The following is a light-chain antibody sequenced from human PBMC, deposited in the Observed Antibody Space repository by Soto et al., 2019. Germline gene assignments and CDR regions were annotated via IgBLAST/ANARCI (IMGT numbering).Light chain of an antibody. CDR3: QQYNNWPQRT. J-gene: IGKJ4*01. CDR1: QSVSSN. CDR2: GAS. V-gene: IGKV3-15*01. Sequence: EIVMTQSPATPSVSPGERATLSCRASQSVSSNLAWYQQKPGQAPRLLIYGASTRATGIPARFSGSGSGTESTLTISSLQAEDVAGYYCQQYNNWPQRTFGGGTKVESK.